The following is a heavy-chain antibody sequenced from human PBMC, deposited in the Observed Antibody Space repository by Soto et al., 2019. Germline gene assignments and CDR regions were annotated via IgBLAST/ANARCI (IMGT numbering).Heavy chain of an antibody. J-gene: IGHJ3*02. Sequence: SVKVSCKASGGTFSSYAISWVRQGPGQELEWMGGSIPIFGTANYAQKFQGRVTITADESTSTAYMELSSLRPEDTAVYYCARARGLLSDHDAFDIWGQGTMVT. D-gene: IGHD2-21*02. CDR2: SIPIFGTA. CDR1: GGTFSSYA. CDR3: ARARGLLSDHDAFDI. V-gene: IGHV1-69*13.